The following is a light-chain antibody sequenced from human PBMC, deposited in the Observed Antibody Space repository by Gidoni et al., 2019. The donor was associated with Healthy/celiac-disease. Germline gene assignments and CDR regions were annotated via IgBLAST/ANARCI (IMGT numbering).Light chain of an antibody. J-gene: IGLJ2*01. CDR1: SSDVGSYNL. CDR3: CSYAGSSTFVV. CDR2: EGS. Sequence: QSALTQPASESGSPGQSITSSCTGTSSDVGSYNLVSWYQQHPGKAPKLMIYEGSKRPSGVSNRFSGSKSGNTASLTISGLQAEDEADYYCCSYAGSSTFVVFGGGTKLTVL. V-gene: IGLV2-23*03.